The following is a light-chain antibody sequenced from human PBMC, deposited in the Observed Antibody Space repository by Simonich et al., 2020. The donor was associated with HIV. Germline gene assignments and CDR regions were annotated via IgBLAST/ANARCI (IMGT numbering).Light chain of an antibody. CDR3: SSYTSNSTWV. V-gene: IGLV2-14*01. Sequence: QSALTQPASVSWSPAQSITLSCTGTSRDVGGYNYVSWYQQHPGKAPKLMIFYVSKRPSGVSNRFSGSKSGNTASLTISGLQAEDEADYYCSSYTSNSTWVFGGGTKLTVL. J-gene: IGLJ3*02. CDR1: SRDVGGYNY. CDR2: YVS.